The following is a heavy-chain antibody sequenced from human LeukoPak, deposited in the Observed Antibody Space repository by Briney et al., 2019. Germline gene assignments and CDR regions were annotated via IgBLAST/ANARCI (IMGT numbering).Heavy chain of an antibody. J-gene: IGHJ4*02. CDR3: AKVGRGVRSYDY. CDR2: ISGSGDTT. CDR1: RFTFNNYA. V-gene: IGHV3-23*01. D-gene: IGHD3-10*01. Sequence: GGSLRLSCAASRFTFNNYAMSWVRQAPGKGLEWVSAISGSGDTTYYADSLKGRFTISRDNSKNTLYLQMNSLRAEDTAVYYCAKVGRGVRSYDYWGQGTLVTVSS.